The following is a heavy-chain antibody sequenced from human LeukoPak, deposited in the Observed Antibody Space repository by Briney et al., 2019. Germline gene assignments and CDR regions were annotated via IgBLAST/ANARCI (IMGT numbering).Heavy chain of an antibody. V-gene: IGHV3-48*01. J-gene: IGHJ4*02. CDR2: ISSGSSTI. Sequence: GGSLRLSCAASGFTFSNYAMNWVRQAPGKGLEWVSYISSGSSTIYYADSVKGRFTISRDIAKNSLYLQMNSLRAEDTAVYYCARDLYGDYVFDYWGQGTLVTVSS. D-gene: IGHD4-17*01. CDR3: ARDLYGDYVFDY. CDR1: GFTFSNYA.